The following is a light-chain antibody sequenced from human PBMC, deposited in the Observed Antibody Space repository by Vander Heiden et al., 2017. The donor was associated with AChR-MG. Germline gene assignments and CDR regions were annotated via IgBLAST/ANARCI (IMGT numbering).Light chain of an antibody. Sequence: EIVMAQSPATLSVSPGERATLSCRASQSVSTDLAWYQQKPGQAPRLLIYDTSTRATGVPARFSGSGSGTEFTLTISSLQPEDFAVYYCQQYKNWPPLTFGGGTKVEIK. V-gene: IGKV3-15*01. CDR1: QSVSTD. J-gene: IGKJ4*01. CDR2: DTS. CDR3: QQYKNWPPLT.